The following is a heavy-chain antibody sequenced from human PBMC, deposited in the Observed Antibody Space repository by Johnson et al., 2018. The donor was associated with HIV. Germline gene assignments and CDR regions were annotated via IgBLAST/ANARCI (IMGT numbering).Heavy chain of an antibody. V-gene: IGHV3-30-3*01. J-gene: IGHJ3*02. D-gene: IGHD2/OR15-2a*01. Sequence: QVQLVESGGGVVQPGRSLRLSCAASGFTFSSYAMHWVRQAPGKGLEWVAVISYDGSNKYYADSVKGRFPLSRDNSKNTLYLQMNSLRAEATAVYYCAREGKYLAGAEDAFDIWGQGTMVTVSS. CDR1: GFTFSSYA. CDR3: AREGKYLAGAEDAFDI. CDR2: ISYDGSNK.